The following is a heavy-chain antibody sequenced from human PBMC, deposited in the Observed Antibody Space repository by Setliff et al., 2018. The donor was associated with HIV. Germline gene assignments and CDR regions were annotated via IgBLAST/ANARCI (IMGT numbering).Heavy chain of an antibody. CDR2: MSTYNGNT. Sequence: ASVKVSCKASGYTFTSYDISWVRQAPGQGLEWMGWMSTYNGNTNYAQKVQGRVTMTTDTSTSTAYMELRNLRSDDTAVYYCAGKGSGSSFDFEYWGQGTLVTGSS. J-gene: IGHJ4*02. V-gene: IGHV1-18*01. D-gene: IGHD3-10*01. CDR3: AGKGSGSSFDFEY. CDR1: GYTFTSYD.